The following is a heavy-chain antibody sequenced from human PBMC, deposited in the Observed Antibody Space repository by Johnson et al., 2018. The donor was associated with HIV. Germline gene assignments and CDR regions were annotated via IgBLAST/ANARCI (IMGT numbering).Heavy chain of an antibody. CDR2: IYSGGST. CDR3: AREL. CDR1: GFTVSSNY. Sequence: VQLVESGGCVVQPGRSLRLSCAASGFTVSSNYMSWVRQAPGKGLEWVSVIYSGGSTYYADSVKGRFTISRDNSKSTLILQMNGLKDEDTAIYYCARELRGQGTMVTVSS. J-gene: IGHJ3*01. V-gene: IGHV3-66*02.